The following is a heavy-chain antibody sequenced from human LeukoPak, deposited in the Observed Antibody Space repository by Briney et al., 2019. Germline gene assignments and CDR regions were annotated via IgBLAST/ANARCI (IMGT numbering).Heavy chain of an antibody. Sequence: AGGSLRLSCAASGLSFSSYGMHWVRQAPGKGLEWVAVISYDENEKAYADSVQGRFTVSRDNSKNTLYLQMNSLRAEDTAVYYCARYLGRSEDYWGQGTLVTVSS. J-gene: IGHJ4*02. V-gene: IGHV3-30*03. D-gene: IGHD1-26*01. CDR2: ISYDENEK. CDR1: GLSFSSYG. CDR3: ARYLGRSEDY.